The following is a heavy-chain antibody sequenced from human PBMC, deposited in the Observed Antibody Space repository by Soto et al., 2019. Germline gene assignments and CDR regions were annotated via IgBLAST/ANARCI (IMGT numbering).Heavy chain of an antibody. CDR2: IYYSGST. V-gene: IGHV4-30-4*01. Sequence: SETLSLTCTVSGGSISSGDYYWSWIRQPPGKGLEWIGYIYYSGSTYYNPSLKSRVTISVDTSKNQFSLKLSSVTAADTAVYYCARGCGITMNGDWFDPWGQGT. CDR3: ARGCGITMNGDWFDP. CDR1: GGSISSGDYY. J-gene: IGHJ5*02. D-gene: IGHD3-22*01.